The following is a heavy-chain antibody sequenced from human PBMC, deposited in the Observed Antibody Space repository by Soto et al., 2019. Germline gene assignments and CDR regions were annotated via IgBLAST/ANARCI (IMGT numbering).Heavy chain of an antibody. CDR1: GYTLTELS. CDR2: FDPEDGET. CDR3: ATHRPLPPPRADAFDI. Sequence: GASVKVSCKVSGYTLTELSMHWVRQAPGKGLEWMGGFDPEDGETIYAQKFQGRVTMTEDTSTDTAYMELSSLRSEDTAVYYCATHRPLPPPRADAFDIWGQGTMVT. V-gene: IGHV1-24*01. J-gene: IGHJ3*02.